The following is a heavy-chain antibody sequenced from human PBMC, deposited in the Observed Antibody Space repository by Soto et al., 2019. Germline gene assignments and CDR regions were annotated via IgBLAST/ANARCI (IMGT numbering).Heavy chain of an antibody. Sequence: QVQLVESGGGVVQPGRSLRLSCAASGFTFSSYGMHWVRQAPGKGLEWVAVISYDGSNKYYADSVKGRFTISRDNSKDALYLQMNSLRAEDTAVYYCGKGHRDDLVGATSGGWYFDLLGRGTPVPGFS. CDR1: GFTFSSYG. J-gene: IGHJ2*01. CDR3: GKGHRDDLVGATSGGWYFDL. V-gene: IGHV3-30*18. D-gene: IGHD1-26*01. CDR2: ISYDGSNK.